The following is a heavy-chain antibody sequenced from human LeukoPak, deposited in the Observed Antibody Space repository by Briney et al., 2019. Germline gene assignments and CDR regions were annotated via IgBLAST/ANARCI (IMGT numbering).Heavy chain of an antibody. CDR3: ARDGAGYGYYYYGMDV. V-gene: IGHV1-8*01. Sequence: GASVKVSCKASGYTFTSYDINWVRQATGQGLEWMGWMNPNSGNTGYAQKFQGRVTITADESTSTAYMELSSLRSEDTAVYYCARDGAGYGYYYYGMDVWGQGTTVTVSS. J-gene: IGHJ6*02. CDR2: MNPNSGNT. CDR1: GYTFTSYD. D-gene: IGHD5-18*01.